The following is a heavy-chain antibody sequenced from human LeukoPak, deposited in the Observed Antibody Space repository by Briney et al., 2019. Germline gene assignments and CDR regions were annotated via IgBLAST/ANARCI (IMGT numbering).Heavy chain of an antibody. D-gene: IGHD4-17*01. V-gene: IGHV4-39*07. Sequence: SETLSLTCSVSGVSISSPNYYWGWIRQPPGKGLDWIGSFYYSGKTYYNPSLKSRVTISVDTSKNQFSLKLSSVTAADTALYYCARGWGYGDYVFGYWGQGTLVTVSS. CDR2: FYYSGKT. CDR1: GVSISSPNYY. J-gene: IGHJ4*02. CDR3: ARGWGYGDYVFGY.